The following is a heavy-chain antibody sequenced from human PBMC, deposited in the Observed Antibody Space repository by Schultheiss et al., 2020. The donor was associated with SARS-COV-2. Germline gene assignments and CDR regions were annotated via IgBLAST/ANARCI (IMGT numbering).Heavy chain of an antibody. V-gene: IGHV4-38-2*01. CDR1: GYSISSGYY. CDR3: ARGGMVRGVHPDWFDP. D-gene: IGHD3-10*01. J-gene: IGHJ5*02. CDR2: IYHSGST. Sequence: SETLSLTCAVSGYSISSGYYWGWIRQPPGKGLEWIGSIYHSGSTYYNPSLKSRVTISVDTSKNQFSLKLSSVTAADTAVYYCARGGMVRGVHPDWFDPWGQGTLVTVSS.